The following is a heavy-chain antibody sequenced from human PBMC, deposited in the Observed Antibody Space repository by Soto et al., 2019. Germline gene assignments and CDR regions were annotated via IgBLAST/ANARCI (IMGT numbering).Heavy chain of an antibody. J-gene: IGHJ4*02. CDR3: ARLTMVRGVKVYFDY. Sequence: GESLKISCKGSGYSFTSYWIGWVRQMPGKGLEWMGIIYPGDSNTRYSPSLQGQVTISVDKSISTAYLQWSSLKATDTAMYYCARLTMVRGVKVYFDYWGQGTLVTVSS. V-gene: IGHV5-51*01. D-gene: IGHD3-10*01. CDR1: GYSFTSYW. CDR2: IYPGDSNT.